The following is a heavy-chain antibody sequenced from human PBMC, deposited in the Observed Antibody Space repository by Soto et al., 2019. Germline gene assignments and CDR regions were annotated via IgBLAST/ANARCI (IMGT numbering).Heavy chain of an antibody. CDR3: ARHAWLES. CDR1: GFNVSSNS. Sequence: EVQLVETGGGLIQPGGSLRLSCAASGFNVSSNSMNWVRQAPGKGLEWLSLIHSDANTKYADSVKGRFTISRDSSENKCYLQMNSRRAEDTAVYYCARHAWLESWGQGTLVTVSA. J-gene: IGHJ5*01. CDR2: IHSDANT. V-gene: IGHV3-53*02.